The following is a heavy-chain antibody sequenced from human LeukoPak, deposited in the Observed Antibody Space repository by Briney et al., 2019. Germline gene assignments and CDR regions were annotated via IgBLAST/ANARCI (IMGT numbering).Heavy chain of an antibody. CDR2: TYYRSKWYN. Sequence: SQTLSLTCDIFGDSVSSNNGAWNWIRQSPSRGLEWLGRTYYRSKWYNDYAGSLNGRITISPDTSKNQFSLHLNSVTPEDTAVYYCARDLGNTGWYTFDYWGQGILVTVSS. CDR3: ARDLGNTGWYTFDY. J-gene: IGHJ4*02. CDR1: GDSVSSNNGA. D-gene: IGHD6-19*01. V-gene: IGHV6-1*01.